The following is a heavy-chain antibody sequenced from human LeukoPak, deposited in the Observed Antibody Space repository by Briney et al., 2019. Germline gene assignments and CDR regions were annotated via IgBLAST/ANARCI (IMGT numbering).Heavy chain of an antibody. V-gene: IGHV1-2*02. Sequence: GASVKVSCKASGYTFTGYYMHWVRQAPGQGLEWMGWINPNSGGTNYAQKFQGRVTMTRDTSISTAYMELSRLRSDDTAVYYCARDDCSGGSCYSYFQHWGQGTLVTVSP. D-gene: IGHD2-15*01. CDR2: INPNSGGT. CDR1: GYTFTGYY. J-gene: IGHJ1*01. CDR3: ARDDCSGGSCYSYFQH.